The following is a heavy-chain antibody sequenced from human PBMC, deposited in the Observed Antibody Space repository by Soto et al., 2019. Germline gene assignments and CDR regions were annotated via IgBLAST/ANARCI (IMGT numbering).Heavy chain of an antibody. Sequence: PVGSLRLSCAASGFIFSDAWINWVRQAPGKGLEWVGRIKSKTDGGTTDFAAPVKGRFAISRDDSRDVVYMEMYSLKTDDTAFYFCTTDSLFTGQLVRMDNWGHGTLVTVSS. J-gene: IGHJ4*01. CDR3: TTDSLFTGQLVRMDN. V-gene: IGHV3-15*07. CDR1: GFIFSDAW. CDR2: IKSKTDGGTT. D-gene: IGHD3-9*01.